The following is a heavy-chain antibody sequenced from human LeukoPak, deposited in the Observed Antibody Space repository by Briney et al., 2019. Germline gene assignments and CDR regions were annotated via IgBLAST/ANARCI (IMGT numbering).Heavy chain of an antibody. CDR2: ISAYNGNT. Sequence: ASVKVSCKASGYTFANYGISWVRQAPGQGLEWMGWISAYNGNTNYAQNLQDRVTMATDTSTSTAYMELRSLRSDDTAVYFCARDAATISDTFDIWGQGIMVTVSS. D-gene: IGHD1-26*01. CDR3: ARDAATISDTFDI. J-gene: IGHJ3*02. CDR1: GYTFANYG. V-gene: IGHV1-18*01.